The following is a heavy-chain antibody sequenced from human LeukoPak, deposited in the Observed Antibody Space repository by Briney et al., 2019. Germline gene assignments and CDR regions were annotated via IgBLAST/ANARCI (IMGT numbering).Heavy chain of an antibody. J-gene: IGHJ4*02. CDR2: INHSGST. D-gene: IGHD3-22*01. CDR1: GGSFSGYY. Sequence: SETLSLTCAVYGGSFSGYYWSWIRQPPGKGLEWIGEINHSGSTNYNPSLKSRVTISVDTSKNQFSLKLSSVTAADTAVYYCAKDLAEKYYYDSSVDYWGQGTLVTVSS. CDR3: AKDLAEKYYYDSSVDY. V-gene: IGHV4-34*01.